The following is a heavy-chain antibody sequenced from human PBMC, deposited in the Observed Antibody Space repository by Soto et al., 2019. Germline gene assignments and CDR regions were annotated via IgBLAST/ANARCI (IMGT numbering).Heavy chain of an antibody. CDR3: ARDPTYYDILTDSFDY. J-gene: IGHJ4*02. D-gene: IGHD3-9*01. CDR2: IWYDGSNK. V-gene: IGHV3-33*01. CDR1: GFTFSSYG. Sequence: QVQLVESGGVVVQPGRSLRLSCAASGFTFSSYGMHWVRQAPGKGLEWVAVIWYDGSNKYYADSVKGRFTISRDNSKNTLYLQMNSLRAEDTAVYYCARDPTYYDILTDSFDYWGQGTLVTVSS.